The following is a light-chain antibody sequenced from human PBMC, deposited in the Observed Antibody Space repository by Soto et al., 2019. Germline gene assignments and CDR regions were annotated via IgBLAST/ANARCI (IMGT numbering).Light chain of an antibody. CDR2: EDS. CDR3: CSFARSNALL. J-gene: IGLJ2*01. Sequence: QSVLTQPASVSGSPGQSITISCTGTSSDVGSYNFVSWYQQHPGKAPKLIIYEDSNRPSGVSNRFSGSKSGNTASLTISGLQAEDEADYYCCSFARSNALLFGGGTKLTVL. V-gene: IGLV2-23*01. CDR1: SSDVGSYNF.